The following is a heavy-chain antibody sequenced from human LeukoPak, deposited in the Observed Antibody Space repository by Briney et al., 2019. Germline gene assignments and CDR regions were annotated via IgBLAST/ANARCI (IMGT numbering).Heavy chain of an antibody. J-gene: IGHJ6*02. D-gene: IGHD6-19*01. Sequence: GESLKISCKGSGYSFTSYWIGWVRQMPGKGLEWMGIIYPGDSDTRYSPSFQGQVTISADKSISTAYLQWSSLKASDTAMYYCARRFSVGWDLDYYYYGMDVWGQGTTVTVSS. CDR1: GYSFTSYW. CDR3: ARRFSVGWDLDYYYYGMDV. V-gene: IGHV5-51*01. CDR2: IYPGDSDT.